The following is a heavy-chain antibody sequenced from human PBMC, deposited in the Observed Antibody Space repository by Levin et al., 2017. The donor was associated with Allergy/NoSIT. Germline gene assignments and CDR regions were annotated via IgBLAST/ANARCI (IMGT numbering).Heavy chain of an antibody. CDR2: ISSSSTPI. CDR1: GFTFSSYS. V-gene: IGHV3-48*02. J-gene: IGHJ3*02. Sequence: GGSLRLSCAASGFTFSSYSMKWVRQAPGKGLEWISYISSSSTPIYYADSVKGRFTISRDNAKNSLYLQMNSLRDEDTAVYYCATSIEDQWLDAFDIWGQGTMVTVSS. D-gene: IGHD6-19*01. CDR3: ATSIEDQWLDAFDI.